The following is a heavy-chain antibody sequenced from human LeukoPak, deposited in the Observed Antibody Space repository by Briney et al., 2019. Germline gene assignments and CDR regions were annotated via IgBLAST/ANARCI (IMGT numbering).Heavy chain of an antibody. D-gene: IGHD6-19*01. CDR1: GFTFSLYA. J-gene: IGHJ4*02. Sequence: GGSLRLSCAASGFTFSLYAMHWVRQAPGKGLEWVAVVTYDGNNQYYADSVRGRFTVSRDNSRNTVNLQMNSLRGEDTAVYYCARAPVRGAVAGVDYWGQGTLVTVSS. V-gene: IGHV3-30*04. CDR3: ARAPVRGAVAGVDY. CDR2: VTYDGNNQ.